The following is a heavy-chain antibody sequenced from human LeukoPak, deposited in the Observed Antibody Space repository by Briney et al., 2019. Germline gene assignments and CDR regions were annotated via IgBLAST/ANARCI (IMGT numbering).Heavy chain of an antibody. V-gene: IGHV3-30*03. Sequence: GGSLRLSCAASGFTFSSYGMHWVRQAPGKGLEGVAVISYDGSNKYYADSVKGRFTISRDNSKNTLYLQMNSLRAEDTAVYYCASGIAAAGTVSFDYWGQGTLVTVSS. CDR3: ASGIAAAGTVSFDY. CDR2: ISYDGSNK. J-gene: IGHJ4*02. D-gene: IGHD6-13*01. CDR1: GFTFSSYG.